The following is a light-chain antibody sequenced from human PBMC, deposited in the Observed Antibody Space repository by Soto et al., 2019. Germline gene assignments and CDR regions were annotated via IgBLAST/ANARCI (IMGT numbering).Light chain of an antibody. J-gene: IGLJ2*01. Sequence: QSALTQPRSVSGSPGQSVTISCTGTSSDVGGYNYVSWYQQHPGKAPKLMIYDVSKRPSGVPDRFSGSKSGNTASLTISGPQAEDEAYYYCCSYAGSYTHVVFGGGTKLTVL. CDR2: DVS. CDR3: CSYAGSYTHVV. CDR1: SSDVGGYNY. V-gene: IGLV2-11*01.